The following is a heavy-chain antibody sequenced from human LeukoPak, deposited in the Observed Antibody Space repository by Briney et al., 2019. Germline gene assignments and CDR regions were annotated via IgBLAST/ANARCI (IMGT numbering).Heavy chain of an antibody. D-gene: IGHD2-21*02. V-gene: IGHV4-59*12. CDR1: GGSISSYY. CDR2: IYYSGST. CDR3: ARGPTYCGGDCYSDYFDY. Sequence: PETLSLTCTVSGGSISSYYWSWIRQPPGKGLEWIGYIYYSGSTNYNPSLKSRVTISVDTSKNQFSLKLSSVTAADTAVYYCARGPTYCGGDCYSDYFDYWGQGTLVTVSS. J-gene: IGHJ4*02.